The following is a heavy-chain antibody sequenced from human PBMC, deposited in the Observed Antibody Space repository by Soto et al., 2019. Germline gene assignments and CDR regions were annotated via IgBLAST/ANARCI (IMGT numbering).Heavy chain of an antibody. CDR3: AAIRVAARRYYHYYMDV. J-gene: IGHJ6*03. D-gene: IGHD6-6*01. Sequence: GASVKVSCKASGFTFTSSAMQWVRQARGQRLEWIGWIVVGSGNTNYAQKFQERVTITRDMSTSTAYMELSSLRSEDTAVYYCAAIRVAARRYYHYYMDVWGTGTTVTVSS. V-gene: IGHV1-58*02. CDR2: IVVGSGNT. CDR1: GFTFTSSA.